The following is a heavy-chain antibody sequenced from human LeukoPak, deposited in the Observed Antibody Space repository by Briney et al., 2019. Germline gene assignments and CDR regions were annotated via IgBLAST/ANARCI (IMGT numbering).Heavy chain of an antibody. V-gene: IGHV4-59*08. CDR3: VRLSVVSPHRYFNL. Sequence: SETLSLTCTDSGGSISGYIWSWIRQPPGKGLEWIAYIYDNGNTNYNPSLKSRVTIALDTSKTQFSLRLNSVTAADTAVYYCVRLSVVSPHRYFNLWGRGTLVTVSS. CDR2: IYDNGNT. D-gene: IGHD4-23*01. CDR1: GGSISGYI. J-gene: IGHJ2*01.